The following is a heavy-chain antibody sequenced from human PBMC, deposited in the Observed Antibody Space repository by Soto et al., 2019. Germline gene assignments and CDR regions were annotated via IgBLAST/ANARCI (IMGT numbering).Heavy chain of an antibody. CDR3: ARARLRAVYAFDI. J-gene: IGHJ3*02. D-gene: IGHD5-12*01. CDR2: MYYSGST. V-gene: IGHV4-31*03. CDR1: GGSVSSGAYY. Sequence: SETLSLTCTVSGGSVSSGAYYWTWIRQRPGKGLEWIGYMYYSGSTYYRPSLKSRLSISLDRSKNQFSLRLSSVTAADTAMYYCARARLRAVYAFDIWEQGTMVTGSS.